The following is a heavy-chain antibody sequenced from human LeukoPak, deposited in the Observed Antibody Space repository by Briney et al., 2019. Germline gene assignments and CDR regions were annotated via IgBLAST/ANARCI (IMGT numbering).Heavy chain of an antibody. CDR3: ARVTSGSGYYSDY. CDR1: GFTFDIYG. Sequence: GGSLRLSCAASGFTFDIYGMNWIRQAPGKGLEWVSHISSGSSPKYYADSVRGRFTISRDNAKNSLYLQMNSLRAEDTAVYYCARVTSGSGYYSDYWGQGTLVTVSS. V-gene: IGHV3-48*04. D-gene: IGHD3-22*01. J-gene: IGHJ4*02. CDR2: ISSGSSPK.